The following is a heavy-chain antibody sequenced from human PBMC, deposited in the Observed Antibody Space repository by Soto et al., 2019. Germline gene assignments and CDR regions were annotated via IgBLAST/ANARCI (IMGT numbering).Heavy chain of an antibody. V-gene: IGHV4-4*07. D-gene: IGHD3-3*01. CDR3: ARGHRFSDWFDP. CDR2: IYSSGIT. CDR1: GGAIKSYC. Sequence: SETLTLTCTVSGGAIKSYCWNWIRQPAGKGLEWIVRIYSSGITKYNPSLQSRVTMSLDTSKNQFSLRLTSVTAADTAGYYCARGHRFSDWFDPWGPGTLVTVSS. J-gene: IGHJ5*02.